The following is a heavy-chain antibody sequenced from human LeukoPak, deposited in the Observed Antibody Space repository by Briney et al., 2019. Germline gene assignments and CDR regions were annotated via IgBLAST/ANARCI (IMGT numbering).Heavy chain of an antibody. CDR3: VKGTMAGRRGGY. CDR2: ISSNGGST. V-gene: IGHV3-64D*06. Sequence: GGSLRLSCSASGFTFSSYAMHWVRQAPGKGLECVSAISSNGGSTYYADSVKGRFTISRDNSKNTLYLQMSSLRAEDTAVYYCVKGTMAGRRGGYWGQGTLVTVSS. D-gene: IGHD2-15*01. CDR1: GFTFSSYA. J-gene: IGHJ4*02.